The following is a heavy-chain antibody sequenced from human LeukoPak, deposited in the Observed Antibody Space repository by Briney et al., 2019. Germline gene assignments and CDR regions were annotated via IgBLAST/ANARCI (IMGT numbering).Heavy chain of an antibody. CDR2: ISSTSTYI. J-gene: IGHJ5*02. D-gene: IGHD5-18*01. CDR1: GFTFSSYS. V-gene: IGHV3-21*01. Sequence: GGSLRLSCAASGFTFSSYSMNWVRQAPGKGLEWVSSISSTSTYIYYADSVKGRFTISRDNAKNSLYLQMNSLRAEDTAVYYCATEDTAIVKGVGFSWGQGTLVTVSS. CDR3: ATEDTAIVKGVGFS.